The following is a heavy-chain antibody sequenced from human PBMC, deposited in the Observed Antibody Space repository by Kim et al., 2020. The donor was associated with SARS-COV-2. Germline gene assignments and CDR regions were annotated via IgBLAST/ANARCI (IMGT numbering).Heavy chain of an antibody. V-gene: IGHV1-46*01. D-gene: IGHD1-1*01. J-gene: IGHJ4*02. CDR1: GYTFTTSH. CDR3: ARKFATVGTNV. CDR2: INPRSGGT. Sequence: ASVKVSCKASGYTFTTSHMYWVRQAPGQGLEWMGMINPRSGGTNYAQQFQGRFTVTSDTSTSTVYMELSSLTSEDTAIYYCARKFATVGTNVWGQGTLVTVSS.